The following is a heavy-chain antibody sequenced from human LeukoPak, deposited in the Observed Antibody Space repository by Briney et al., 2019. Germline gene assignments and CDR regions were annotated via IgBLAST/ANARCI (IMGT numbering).Heavy chain of an antibody. V-gene: IGHV3-7*01. CDR3: ARGGWLPDY. D-gene: IGHD3-22*01. J-gene: IGHJ4*02. CDR1: GFTFSRYW. CDR2: IKQDGSEK. Sequence: PGGSLRLSCAASGFTFSRYWMSWVRQAPGKGLEWVANIKQDGSEKCYVDSVKGRFTISRDNAKNSLYLQMNSLRAGDTAVYYCARGGWLPDYWGQGTLVTVSS.